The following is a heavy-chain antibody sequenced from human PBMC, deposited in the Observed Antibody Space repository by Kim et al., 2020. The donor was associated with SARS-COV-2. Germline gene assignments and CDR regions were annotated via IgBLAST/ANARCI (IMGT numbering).Heavy chain of an antibody. CDR3: ARAVTAKWALDY. D-gene: IGHD1-26*01. J-gene: IGHJ4*02. CDR1: GFTFSSYG. Sequence: GGSLRLSCAASGFTFSSYGMHWVRQAPGKGLEWVAVIWYDGSNKYYADSVKGRFTISRDNSKNTLYLQMNSLRAEDTAVYYCARAVTAKWALDYWGQGTLVTVSS. V-gene: IGHV3-33*01. CDR2: IWYDGSNK.